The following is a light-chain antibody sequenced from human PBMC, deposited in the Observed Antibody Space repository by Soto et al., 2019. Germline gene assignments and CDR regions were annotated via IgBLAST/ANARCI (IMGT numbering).Light chain of an antibody. V-gene: IGLV2-23*01. CDR2: EGN. CDR1: SRNVGTFNL. J-gene: IGLJ2*01. Sequence: QSVLTQPASVSGSPGQSITISCTGTSRNVGTFNLVSWYQHHSDTAPKLIIYEGNKRPSDVSSRFSGSMSGNTASLTISGLQADDEAAYHCCSYADSSTVLFGGGTKLTVL. CDR3: CSYADSSTVL.